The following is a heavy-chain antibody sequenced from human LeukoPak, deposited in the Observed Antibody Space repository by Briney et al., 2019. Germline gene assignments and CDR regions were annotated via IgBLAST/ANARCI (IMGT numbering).Heavy chain of an antibody. D-gene: IGHD1-1*01. V-gene: IGHV3-74*01. Sequence: GGSLRLSCAASGFTFSSYAMSWVRQVPGKGLVWVSRINSDGSSTSYADSVKGRFTISRDNAKNTLYLQMNSLRAEDTAVYYCARDRDRFWNDANDAFDIWGQGTMVTVSS. CDR2: INSDGSST. CDR3: ARDRDRFWNDANDAFDI. CDR1: GFTFSSYA. J-gene: IGHJ3*02.